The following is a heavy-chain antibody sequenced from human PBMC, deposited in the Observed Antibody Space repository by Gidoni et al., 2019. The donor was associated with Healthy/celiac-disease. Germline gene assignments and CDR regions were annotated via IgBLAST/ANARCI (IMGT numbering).Heavy chain of an antibody. CDR3: AKTYYYGSGSYYFAFDI. CDR2: ISGSGGST. V-gene: IGHV3-23*01. D-gene: IGHD3-10*01. CDR1: GFTFSSYA. Sequence: EVQLLESGGGLVQPGGSLRLSCAASGFTFSSYAMSWVRQPPGKGLGWFAAISGSGGSTYYADSVKGRFTISRDNSKNTLYLQMNSLRAEDTAVYYCAKTYYYGSGSYYFAFDIWGQGTMVTVSS. J-gene: IGHJ3*02.